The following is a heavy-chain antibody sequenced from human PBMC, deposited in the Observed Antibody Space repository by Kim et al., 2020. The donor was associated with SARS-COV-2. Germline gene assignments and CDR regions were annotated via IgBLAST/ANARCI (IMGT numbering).Heavy chain of an antibody. CDR2: IWYDGSNK. D-gene: IGHD3-10*01. CDR3: ARGGPYYGSGENSNWFDP. Sequence: GGSLRLSCAASGFTFSSYGMHWVRQAPGKGLEWVAVIWYDGSNKYYADSVKGRFTISRDNSKNTLYLQMNSLRAEDTAVYYCARGGPYYGSGENSNWFDPWGQGTLVTVSS. J-gene: IGHJ5*02. CDR1: GFTFSSYG. V-gene: IGHV3-33*01.